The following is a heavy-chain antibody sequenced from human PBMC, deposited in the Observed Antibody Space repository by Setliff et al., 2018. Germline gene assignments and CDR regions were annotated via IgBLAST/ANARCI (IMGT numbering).Heavy chain of an antibody. Sequence: GSLRLSCAASGFTFSSHAMSWVRQAPGKGLEWVSGISGSGGSTYYRDSVTGRFSISRDNSKNTLSLQMSSLRTEDTAIYFCAGQGPIFGSGLIPGFDQWGQGTMVTV. CDR1: GFTFSSHA. CDR3: AGQGPIFGSGLIPGFDQ. D-gene: IGHD3-3*01. J-gene: IGHJ4*02. CDR2: ISGSGGST. V-gene: IGHV3-23*01.